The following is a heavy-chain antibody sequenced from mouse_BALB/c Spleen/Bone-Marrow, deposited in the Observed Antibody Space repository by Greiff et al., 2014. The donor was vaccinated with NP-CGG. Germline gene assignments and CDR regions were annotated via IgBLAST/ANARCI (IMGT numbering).Heavy chain of an antibody. D-gene: IGHD1-1*01. CDR2: IDPANGNT. CDR3: ARYYYGSSYFDY. V-gene: IGHV14-3*02. CDR1: GFKIKDTY. Sequence: VPLKQSGGQLAKPGGSVKLSCTTSGFKIKDTYLYWGKQRPEQGLEGIGRIDPANGNTKYDPKFQGKATITADTSSNTAYLQLSSLTSEDTAAYYCARYYYGSSYFDYWGQGTTLTVSS. J-gene: IGHJ2*01.